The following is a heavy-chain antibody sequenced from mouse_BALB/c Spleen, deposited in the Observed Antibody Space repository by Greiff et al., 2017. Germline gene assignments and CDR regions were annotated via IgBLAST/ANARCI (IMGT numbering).Heavy chain of an antibody. CDR2: ISYSGST. CDR1: GYSITSDYA. Sequence: EVKLMESGPGLVKPSQSLSLTCTVTGYSITSDYAWNWIRQFPGNKLEWMGYISYSGSTSYNPSLKSRISITRDTSKNQFFLQLNSVTTEDTATYYCARSWGYAMDYWGQGTSVTVSS. V-gene: IGHV3-2*02. J-gene: IGHJ4*01. CDR3: ARSWGYAMDY.